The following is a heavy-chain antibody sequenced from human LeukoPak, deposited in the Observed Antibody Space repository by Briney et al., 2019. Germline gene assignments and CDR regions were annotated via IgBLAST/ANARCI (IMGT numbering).Heavy chain of an antibody. CDR3: ARVALGSGSYEAFDI. D-gene: IGHD1-26*01. CDR2: INHSGST. Sequence: SETLSLTSAVYGGSFSGYYWSWIRQPPGKGLEWIGEINHSGSTHYNPSLKSRVTISVDTSKNQFSLKLSSVTVADTAVYYCARVALGSGSYEAFDIWGQGTMVTVSS. J-gene: IGHJ3*02. V-gene: IGHV4-34*01. CDR1: GGSFSGYY.